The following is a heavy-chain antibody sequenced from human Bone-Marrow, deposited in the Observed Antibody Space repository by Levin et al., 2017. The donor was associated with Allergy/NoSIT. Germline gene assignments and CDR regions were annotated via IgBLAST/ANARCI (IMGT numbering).Heavy chain of an antibody. CDR1: GFTFSSHW. Sequence: GGSLRLSCAASGFTFSSHWMRWVRQAPGKGLEWVADINKDGSEKYYVDSVKGRFTISRDNVKNSLYLQMNSLRAEDTAVYHCVRDSTWHVDHWGQGTLVTVSS. J-gene: IGHJ4*02. CDR2: INKDGSEK. V-gene: IGHV3-7*01. CDR3: VRDSTWHVDH.